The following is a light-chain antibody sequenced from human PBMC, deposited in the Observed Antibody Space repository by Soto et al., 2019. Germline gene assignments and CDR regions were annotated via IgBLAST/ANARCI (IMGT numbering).Light chain of an antibody. CDR1: QSLVHSHGNTY. CDR2: QVS. V-gene: IGKV2-30*02. J-gene: IGKJ3*01. CDR3: MQGSYWPYT. Sequence: EAVMTQSPLSLSVTLGQPASISCRSSQSLVHSHGNTYLNWFQQRPGQPPRRLIYQVSKRDSGVPDRFSGSGSGTDFTLKISRVEAEDVGIYYCMQGSYWPYTFGPGTRVDIK.